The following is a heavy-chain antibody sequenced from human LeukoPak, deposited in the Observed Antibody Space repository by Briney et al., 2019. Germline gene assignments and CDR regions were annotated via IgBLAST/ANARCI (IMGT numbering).Heavy chain of an antibody. CDR1: GGSISSSSYY. J-gene: IGHJ4*02. V-gene: IGHV4-39*01. CDR2: IYYSGST. D-gene: IGHD6-19*01. CDR3: ARSRIAVVLFDY. Sequence: SETLSLTCTVSGGSISSSSYYWGWIRQPPGKGLEWIGSIYYSGSTYYNPSLKSRVTISVDTSKNQFSLKLSSVTAADTAVYYCARSRIAVVLFDYWGQGTLVTVS.